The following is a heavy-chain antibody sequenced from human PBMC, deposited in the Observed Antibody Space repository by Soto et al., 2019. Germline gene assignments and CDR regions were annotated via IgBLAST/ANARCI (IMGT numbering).Heavy chain of an antibody. CDR2: ISGSGGST. J-gene: IGHJ6*02. CDR1: GFTFSSYA. Sequence: EVQLLESGGGLVQPGGSLRLSCAASGFTFSSYAMSWVRQAPGKGLEWVSAISGSGGSTYYADSVKGRFTISRDNSKNTLYLQMNSLRAEDTAVYYCAKDGVDYVWGSYLPHDHYYYYYGMDVWGQGTTVTVSS. CDR3: AKDGVDYVWGSYLPHDHYYYYYGMDV. D-gene: IGHD3-16*02. V-gene: IGHV3-23*01.